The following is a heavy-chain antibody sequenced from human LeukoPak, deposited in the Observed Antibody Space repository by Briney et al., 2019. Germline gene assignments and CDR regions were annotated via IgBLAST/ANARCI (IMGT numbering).Heavy chain of an antibody. Sequence: GGSLRLSCAASGFTFNNYWMSWVRQAPGKGLEWVANIKQDGGEIYYVDSVKGRFTISRDNAKNSLYLQMNSLRDEDTAVYYCAGSPGDYYYYFYMDVWGKGTTVTISS. V-gene: IGHV3-7*01. CDR3: AGSPGDYYYYFYMDV. J-gene: IGHJ6*03. CDR2: IKQDGGEI. CDR1: GFTFNNYW.